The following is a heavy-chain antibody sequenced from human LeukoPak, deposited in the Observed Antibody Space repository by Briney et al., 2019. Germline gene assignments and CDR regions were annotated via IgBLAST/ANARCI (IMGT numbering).Heavy chain of an antibody. J-gene: IGHJ5*02. Sequence: KAGGSLRLSYAASXFTFNNYGMTWVRQAPGKGLEWVSAIDGNGISTYYADSVKGRFSISRDNSKNALYLQMNSLRAEDTAVYYCAKAREWFGESNNWFDPWGQGTLVTVSS. CDR2: IDGNGIST. CDR1: XFTFNNYG. V-gene: IGHV3-23*01. D-gene: IGHD3-10*01. CDR3: AKAREWFGESNNWFDP.